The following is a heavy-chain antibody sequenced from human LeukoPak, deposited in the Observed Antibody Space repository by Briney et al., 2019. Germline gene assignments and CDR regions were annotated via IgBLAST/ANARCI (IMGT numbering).Heavy chain of an antibody. CDR1: GGSISIYY. V-gene: IGHV4-59*01. J-gene: IGHJ6*02. CDR3: ARVGYYYYYGMDV. CDR2: IYYSGST. Sequence: ASETLSLTCTVSGGSISIYYWSWIRQPPGKGLEWIGYIYYSGSTNYNPSLKSRVTISVDTSKNQFSLKLSSVPAVDTAVYYCARVGYYYYYGMDVWGQGTTVTVSS.